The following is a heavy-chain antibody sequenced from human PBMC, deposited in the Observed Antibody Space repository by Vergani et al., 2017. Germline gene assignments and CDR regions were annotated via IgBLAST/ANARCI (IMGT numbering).Heavy chain of an antibody. V-gene: IGHV3-9*01. CDR3: VKXIAASGNYWYFDL. Sequence: EVQLVESGGGLVQPGRSLRLSCAASGFTFDDYAMHWVRQAPGKGLEWVSGINWNSDSIAYADSVKGRFTNSRDNAKNSLYLQMNSLRAEDTALYYCVKXIAASGNYWYFDLWGRGTLVTVSS. D-gene: IGHD6-13*01. CDR1: GFTFDDYA. CDR2: INWNSDSI. J-gene: IGHJ2*01.